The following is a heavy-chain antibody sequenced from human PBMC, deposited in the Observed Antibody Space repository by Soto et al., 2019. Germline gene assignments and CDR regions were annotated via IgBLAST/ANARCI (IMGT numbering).Heavy chain of an antibody. V-gene: IGHV3-30*03. CDR3: ARERQQLLLTYYGMDV. J-gene: IGHJ6*02. D-gene: IGHD6-13*01. Sequence: GGSLRLSCAASGFTFSNYAMHWVRQAPGKGLESVAIITSDGTKKYYADSVEGRFTVSRDSSKNTLYLQMSSLRTEDTAVFYCARERQQLLLTYYGMDVWGQGTTVTVSS. CDR2: ITSDGTKK. CDR1: GFTFSNYA.